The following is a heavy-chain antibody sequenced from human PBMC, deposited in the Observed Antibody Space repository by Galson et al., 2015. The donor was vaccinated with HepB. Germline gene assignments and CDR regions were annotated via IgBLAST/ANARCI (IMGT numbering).Heavy chain of an antibody. J-gene: IGHJ6*02. Sequence: SETLSLTCAVYGGSFSGYYWSWIRQPPGKGLEWIGEINHSGSTNYNPSLKSRVTISVDTSKNQFSLKLSSVTAADTAVYYCARVQLGVRGVIHYYYYGMDVWGQGTTVTVSS. V-gene: IGHV4-34*01. CDR2: INHSGST. CDR1: GGSFSGYY. CDR3: ARVQLGVRGVIHYYYYGMDV. D-gene: IGHD3-10*01.